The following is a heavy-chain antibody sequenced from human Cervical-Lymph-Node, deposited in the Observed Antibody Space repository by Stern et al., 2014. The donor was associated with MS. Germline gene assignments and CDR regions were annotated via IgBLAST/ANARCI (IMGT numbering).Heavy chain of an antibody. CDR3: AQGVGSGN. V-gene: IGHV4-31*03. CDR2: IYYSGST. Sequence: QVQLVQSGPGLVKPSQTLTLTCSVSGGSIGSGGFYWGWIRPHPGRGLEWIGYIYYSGSTYYNPSLKSRVIISADTSKNQFSLKLTSVTAADTAVYYCAQGVGSGNWGQGTLVTVSS. D-gene: IGHD3-10*01. J-gene: IGHJ4*02. CDR1: GGSIGSGGFY.